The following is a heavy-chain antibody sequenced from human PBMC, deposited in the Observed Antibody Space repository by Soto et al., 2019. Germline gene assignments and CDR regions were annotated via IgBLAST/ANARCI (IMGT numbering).Heavy chain of an antibody. Sequence: EVQVVESGGGLIQPGGSLRLSCVVSGFTVSSTNYMSWVRQAPGKGLEWVSVIYSGGTTFYADSVKGRFTISRDNSKNTLYPQMNRLRAEDTAVYYGHGYGYWGQGTLVTVSS. D-gene: IGHD5-12*01. J-gene: IGHJ4*02. CDR3: HGYGY. CDR2: IYSGGTT. V-gene: IGHV3-53*01. CDR1: GFTVSSTNY.